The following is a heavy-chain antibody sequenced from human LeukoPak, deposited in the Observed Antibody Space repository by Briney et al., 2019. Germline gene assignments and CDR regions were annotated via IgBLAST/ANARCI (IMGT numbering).Heavy chain of an antibody. V-gene: IGHV4-59*08. CDR1: GGSFSGYY. D-gene: IGHD1-26*01. Sequence: SETLSLTCAVYGGSFSGYYWSWIRQPPGKGLEWIGYIYYSGSTNYNPSLKSRVTISVDTSKNQFSLKLSSVTAADTAVYYCARHVSMWDPHYFDYWGQGTLVTVSS. J-gene: IGHJ4*02. CDR3: ARHVSMWDPHYFDY. CDR2: IYYSGST.